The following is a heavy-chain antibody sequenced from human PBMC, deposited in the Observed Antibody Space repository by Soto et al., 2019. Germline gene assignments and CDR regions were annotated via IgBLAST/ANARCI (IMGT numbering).Heavy chain of an antibody. CDR1: GFTFSGSA. D-gene: IGHD3-22*01. Sequence: PGGSLRLSCAASGFTFSGSAMHWVRQASGKGLEWVGRIRSKANSYATAYAASVKGRFTISRDDSKNTAYLQMNSLKTEDTAVYYCTKPEYYYDSSGYYHFDYWGQGTLVTVSS. V-gene: IGHV3-73*01. CDR2: IRSKANSYAT. CDR3: TKPEYYYDSSGYYHFDY. J-gene: IGHJ4*02.